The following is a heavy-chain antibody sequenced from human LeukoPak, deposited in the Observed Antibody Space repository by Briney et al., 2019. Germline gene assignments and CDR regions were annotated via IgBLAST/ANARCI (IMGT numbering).Heavy chain of an antibody. J-gene: IGHJ3*02. V-gene: IGHV4-34*01. CDR2: INHSGST. Sequence: PSETLSLTCAVYGGSFSGYYWSWIRQPPGKGLEWIGEINHSGSTNYNPSLKSRVTISVDRSKNQFSLKLSSVTAADTAVYYCARSRIPSAGGAFDIWGQGTMVTVSS. CDR1: GGSFSGYY. D-gene: IGHD2-21*01. CDR3: ARSRIPSAGGAFDI.